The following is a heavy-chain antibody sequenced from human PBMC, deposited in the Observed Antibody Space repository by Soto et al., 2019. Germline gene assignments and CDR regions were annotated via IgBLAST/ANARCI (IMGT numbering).Heavy chain of an antibody. CDR3: SKVVYYDFWSGYGNFDY. D-gene: IGHD3-3*01. CDR2: ISGSGGST. Sequence: GGSLRLSCAASGFTFSSYAMSWVRQAPGKGLEWVSAISGSGGSTYYGDSVKGRFTMCRDNSKNMLLLQMNRQRAEETSLYYCSKVVYYDFWSGYGNFDYWGQGTLVTVSS. CDR1: GFTFSSYA. J-gene: IGHJ4*02. V-gene: IGHV3-23*01.